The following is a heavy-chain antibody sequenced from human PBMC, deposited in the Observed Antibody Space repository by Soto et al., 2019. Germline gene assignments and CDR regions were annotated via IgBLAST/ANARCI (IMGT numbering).Heavy chain of an antibody. Sequence: GGSLRLSCAASGFTFDDYAMHWVRQVPGKGLEWVSGISWNSGSIGYADSVKGRFTISRDNAKNSLYLQMNSLRAEDTALYYCAKEIGELEDYFDYWGQGTLVTVSS. D-gene: IGHD3-10*01. CDR2: ISWNSGSI. CDR1: GFTFDDYA. V-gene: IGHV3-9*01. CDR3: AKEIGELEDYFDY. J-gene: IGHJ4*02.